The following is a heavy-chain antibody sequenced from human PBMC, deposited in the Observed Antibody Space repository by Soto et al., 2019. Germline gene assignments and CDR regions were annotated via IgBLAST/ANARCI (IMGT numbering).Heavy chain of an antibody. CDR3: VRGDDQLLVFDY. V-gene: IGHV1-18*01. CDR1: GYTFTNYG. CDR2: ISAHNGDT. J-gene: IGHJ4*02. D-gene: IGHD6-19*01. Sequence: ASVKVSCQASGYTFTNYGISWVRQAPGQGLEWMGWISAHNGDTNYAQKFQGRVTMTTDTSTSTAYMELRSLRSDDAAVYYCVRGDDQLLVFDYWGQGTLVTVSS.